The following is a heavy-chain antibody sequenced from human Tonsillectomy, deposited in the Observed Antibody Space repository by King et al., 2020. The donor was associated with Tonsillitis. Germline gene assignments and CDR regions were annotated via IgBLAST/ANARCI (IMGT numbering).Heavy chain of an antibody. D-gene: IGHD2-15*01. V-gene: IGHV3-23*04. CDR2: ISGSGGST. CDR3: AKPDVLLAATSPFFDY. CDR1: GFTFSSYA. J-gene: IGHJ4*02. Sequence: VQLVESGGGLVQPGGSLRLSCAASGFTFSSYAMSWVRQAPGKGLEWVSAISGSGGSTYYADSVKGRFTISRDNSKNTGYLRMNSLRANDTAVYYCAKPDVLLAATSPFFDYWGQGTLVTVSS.